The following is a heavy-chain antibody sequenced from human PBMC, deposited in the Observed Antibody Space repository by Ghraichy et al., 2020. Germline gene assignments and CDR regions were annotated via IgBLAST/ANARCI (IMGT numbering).Heavy chain of an antibody. J-gene: IGHJ6*02. V-gene: IGHV1-58*01. Sequence: SVKVSCKASGFTFTSSAVQWVRQARGQRLEWIGWIVVGSGNTNYAQKFQERVTITRDMSTSTAYMELSSLRSEDTAVYYCAAARYCSSTSCYTKGYYYYGMDVWGQGTTVTVSS. D-gene: IGHD2-2*02. CDR3: AAARYCSSTSCYTKGYYYYGMDV. CDR2: IVVGSGNT. CDR1: GFTFTSSA.